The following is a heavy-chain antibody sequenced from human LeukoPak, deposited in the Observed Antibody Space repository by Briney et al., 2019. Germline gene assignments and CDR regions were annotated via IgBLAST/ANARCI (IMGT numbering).Heavy chain of an antibody. V-gene: IGHV4-38-2*01. D-gene: IGHD6-13*01. CDR1: GYTFSSYG. CDR3: ARAYRSSWYANWFDP. CDR2: IYHSGST. J-gene: IGHJ5*02. Sequence: GSLRLSCAASGYTFSSYGMSWIRQPPGKGLEWIGSIYHSGSTYYNPSLKSRVTISVDTSKNQFSLKLSSVTAADTAVYFCARAYRSSWYANWFDPWGQGTLVTVSS.